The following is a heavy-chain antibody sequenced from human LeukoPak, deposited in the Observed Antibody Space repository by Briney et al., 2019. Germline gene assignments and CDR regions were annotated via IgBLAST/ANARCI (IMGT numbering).Heavy chain of an antibody. D-gene: IGHD1-26*01. CDR1: GFTFSQYS. CDR2: ISGRTSTI. J-gene: IGHJ4*02. Sequence: PGGSLRLSCVASGFTFSQYSMNWVRRAPGKGLEWLAYISGRTSTIHYADSVRGRFTISRDNAKKSLYLEMNSLRGEDTGVYYCARLVGASTLIDYWGQGTLVTVSS. CDR3: ARLVGASTLIDY. V-gene: IGHV3-48*04.